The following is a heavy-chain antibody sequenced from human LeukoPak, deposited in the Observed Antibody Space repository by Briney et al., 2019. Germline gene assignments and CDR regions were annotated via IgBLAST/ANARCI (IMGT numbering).Heavy chain of an antibody. D-gene: IGHD3-22*01. J-gene: IGHJ4*02. CDR1: GYTFTGYY. CDR3: ATNPGYYDSSGYWHYFDY. V-gene: IGHV1-2*02. CDR2: INPNSGGT. Sequence: GASVKVSCKASGYTFTGYYMHWVRQAPGQGLEWMGWINPNSGGTNYAQKFQGRVTMTRDTSISTAYMELSRLRSDDTAVYYCATNPGYYDSSGYWHYFDYWGQGTLVTVS.